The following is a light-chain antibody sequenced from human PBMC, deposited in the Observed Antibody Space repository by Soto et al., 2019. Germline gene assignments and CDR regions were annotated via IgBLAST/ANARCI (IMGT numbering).Light chain of an antibody. CDR2: FAS. J-gene: IGKJ2*01. CDR3: QQANSFPYT. CDR1: QGISTW. V-gene: IGKV1-12*01. Sequence: DIQLTQSPSSVSASVGDRVTITCRASQGISTWLAWYQQKPGKAPNLLIHFASSLHSGVPSRFSGSGSGTDFTLTISSLQPEDSATYYCQQANSFPYTFGQGTKLEIK.